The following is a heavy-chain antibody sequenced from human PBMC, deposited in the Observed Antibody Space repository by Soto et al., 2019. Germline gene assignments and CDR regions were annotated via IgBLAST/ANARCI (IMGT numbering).Heavy chain of an antibody. CDR1: GGTFSSYA. CDR2: IIPIFGTA. CDR3: ASLWYYYDSSGYPDAFDI. D-gene: IGHD3-22*01. Sequence: QVQLVPSGAEVKKPGSSVKVSCKASGGTFSSYAISWVRQAPGQGLEWMGGIIPIFGTANYAQKFQGRVTITADESTSTAYMELSSLRSEDTAVYYCASLWYYYDSSGYPDAFDIWGQGTMVTVSS. J-gene: IGHJ3*02. V-gene: IGHV1-69*12.